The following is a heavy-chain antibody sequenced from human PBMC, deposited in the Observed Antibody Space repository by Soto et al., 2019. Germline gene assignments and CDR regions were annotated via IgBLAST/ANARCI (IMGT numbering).Heavy chain of an antibody. CDR3: AREGYYYDSSGYVDY. Sequence: GGSLRLSCAASGFNFNSYTINWVRQAPGKRLEWLSSISSSGYIFSTDSVRGRFTISRDNAKNSLYLQMNSLRAEDTAVYYCAREGYYYDSSGYVDYWGQGTLVTVSS. V-gene: IGHV3-21*01. CDR1: GFNFNSYT. D-gene: IGHD3-22*01. CDR2: ISSSGYI. J-gene: IGHJ4*02.